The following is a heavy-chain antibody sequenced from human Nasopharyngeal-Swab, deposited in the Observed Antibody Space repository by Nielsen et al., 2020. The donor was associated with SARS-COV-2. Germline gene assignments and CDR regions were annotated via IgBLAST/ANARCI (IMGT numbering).Heavy chain of an antibody. CDR3: ARQYSSSWYVYYGMDV. CDR1: GYSFTSYW. D-gene: IGHD6-13*01. Sequence: GESLKISCKGSGYSFTSYWIGWVRQMPGKGLEWMGIIYPGDSDTRYSPSFQGQVTISADKSTSTAYLQWSSLKASDTAMYYCARQYSSSWYVYYGMDVWGQGTTVTVSS. V-gene: IGHV5-51*01. J-gene: IGHJ6*02. CDR2: IYPGDSDT.